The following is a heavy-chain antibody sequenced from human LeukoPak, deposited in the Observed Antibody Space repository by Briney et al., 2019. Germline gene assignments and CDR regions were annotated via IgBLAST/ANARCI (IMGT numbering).Heavy chain of an antibody. J-gene: IGHJ6*03. CDR3: AREIVAGRGYYFYYMDV. CDR1: GYTFTSNG. V-gene: IGHV1-18*01. D-gene: IGHD3-22*01. Sequence: ASVKVSCKASGYTFTSNGIYWVRQAPGQGLEWMGWISAHNGDTNYAQKFQGRVTMTADTSTSTAYMELRSLRSDDTVVYYCAREIVAGRGYYFYYMDVWGSGTTVTVSS. CDR2: ISAHNGDT.